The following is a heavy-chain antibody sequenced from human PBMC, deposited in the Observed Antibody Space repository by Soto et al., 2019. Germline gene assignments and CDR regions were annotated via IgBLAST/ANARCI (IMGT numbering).Heavy chain of an antibody. Sequence: SETLSLTCTVSGDSISSNNNYWSWIRQPPGEGLEWIGFISYSGITSYSPSLKSRVAISLDTSKNQFSLSLSSVTAADTAVYYCARGRGYSYGLDPWGQGTLVTVSS. D-gene: IGHD5-18*01. CDR1: GDSISSNNNY. CDR3: ARGRGYSYGLDP. J-gene: IGHJ5*02. CDR2: ISYSGIT. V-gene: IGHV4-30-4*01.